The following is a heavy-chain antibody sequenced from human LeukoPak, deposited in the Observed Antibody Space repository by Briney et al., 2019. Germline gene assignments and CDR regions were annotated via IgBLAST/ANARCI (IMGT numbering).Heavy chain of an antibody. J-gene: IGHJ4*02. Sequence: GGSLRLSCAGSGFIFNNYAMHWVRKPPGKGLEWVSGISWNSGSIDYADSVKGRFTIFRDNAKNSLYLQMNSLRVEDTAFYYCAKDNRRHYTSGPNPDSLHWGQGALVTVSS. CDR1: GFIFNNYA. CDR3: AKDNRRHYTSGPNPDSLH. V-gene: IGHV3-9*01. CDR2: ISWNSGSI. D-gene: IGHD6-19*01.